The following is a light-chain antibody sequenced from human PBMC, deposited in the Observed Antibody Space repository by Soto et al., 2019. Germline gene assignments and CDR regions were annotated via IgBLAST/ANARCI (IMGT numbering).Light chain of an antibody. CDR2: AAS. Sequence: IQLTQSPSSLSASVGDRVTITCRASQDIAIYLAWYQQKPGEAPKLLIYAASTLYGGVPSRFSGSGSGTDFALTSTSLQAEDFATYYCQQLRMYPSTFGGGTTVDIK. CDR1: QDIAIY. CDR3: QQLRMYPST. J-gene: IGKJ4*01. V-gene: IGKV1-9*01.